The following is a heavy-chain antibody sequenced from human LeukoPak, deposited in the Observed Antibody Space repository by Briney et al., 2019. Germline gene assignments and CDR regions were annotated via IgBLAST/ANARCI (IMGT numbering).Heavy chain of an antibody. Sequence: GGSLRLSCAASGFAFSDYAMGWVRQAPGKRLEWVSAINHSGSTTYYADSVRGRFTISRDNSMNTLYLQMNSLGAEHTAVHYCAKNLNGGTFYYFDAWGQGTLVTVSS. CDR1: GFAFSDYA. D-gene: IGHD2-8*01. CDR3: AKNLNGGTFYYFDA. CDR2: INHSGSTT. V-gene: IGHV3-23*05. J-gene: IGHJ4*02.